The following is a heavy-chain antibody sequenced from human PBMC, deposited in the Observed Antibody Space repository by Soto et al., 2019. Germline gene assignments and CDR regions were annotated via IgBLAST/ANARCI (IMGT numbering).Heavy chain of an antibody. V-gene: IGHV4-34*01. CDR2: INHSGST. D-gene: IGHD3-9*01. Sequence: QVQLQQWGAGLLKPSETLSLTCAVYGGSFSGYYWSWIRQPPGKGLEWIGEINHSGSTNYNPSLKSRVTISVDTSKNQFSLKLSSVTAADTAVYYCARGYRGVLRYFTLFCIWGQGTLVTVSS. CDR3: ARGYRGVLRYFTLFCI. J-gene: IGHJ4*02. CDR1: GGSFSGYY.